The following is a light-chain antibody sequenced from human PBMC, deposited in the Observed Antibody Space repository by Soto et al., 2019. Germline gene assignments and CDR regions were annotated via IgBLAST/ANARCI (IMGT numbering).Light chain of an antibody. J-gene: IGLJ1*01. V-gene: IGLV2-14*01. CDR2: EVS. CDR1: SSDVGGYNS. CDR3: SSYTSSRTPYV. Sequence: QSALTQPASVSGSPGQSITISCTGTSSDVGGYNSVSWYQKHPGKAPKLMIYEVSNRTSGVSNRFSGSKSGNTASLTISGLQAEDEADYYCSSYTSSRTPYVFGTGTKLTVL.